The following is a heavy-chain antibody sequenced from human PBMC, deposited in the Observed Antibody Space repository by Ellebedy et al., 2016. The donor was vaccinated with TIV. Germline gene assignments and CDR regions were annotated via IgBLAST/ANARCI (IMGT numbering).Heavy chain of an antibody. CDR3: SGGGGGELLSTSGWFDP. J-gene: IGHJ5*02. CDR2: INPSGGST. V-gene: IGHV1-46*01. CDR1: GYTFTSYY. Sequence: AASVKVSCKASGYTFTSYYMHWVRQAPGQGLEWMGIINPSGGSTTYAQKFQGWVTMTRDTSISTAYMERSRLRSDDPAVYYCSGGGGGELLSTSGWFDPWGQGTLVTVSS. D-gene: IGHD1-26*01.